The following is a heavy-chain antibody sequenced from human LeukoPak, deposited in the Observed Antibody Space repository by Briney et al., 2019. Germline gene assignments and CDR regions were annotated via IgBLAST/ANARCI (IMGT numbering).Heavy chain of an antibody. CDR3: ARDRPFWN. V-gene: IGHV3-74*01. J-gene: IGHJ4*02. CDR2: IKLDENTA. Sequence: GGSLRLSCAASGLSSTIYWMHWVRQVPGKGLVWVSRIKLDENTAYYADFVKGRFTISRDDAKTTVYLQMNSLRAEDSAVYYCARDRPFWNWGQGTLLTVSS. D-gene: IGHD3-3*01. CDR1: GLSSTIYW.